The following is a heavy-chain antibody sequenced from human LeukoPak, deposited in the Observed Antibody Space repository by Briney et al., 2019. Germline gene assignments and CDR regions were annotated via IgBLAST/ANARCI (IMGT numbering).Heavy chain of an antibody. V-gene: IGHV3-30*02. D-gene: IGHD2-15*01. CDR1: GFTFSSYG. CDR3: AKEFKDIVVVVAASPPYGMDV. Sequence: GGSLRLSCAASGFTFSSYGTHWVRQAPGKGLEWVAFIRYDGSNKYYADSVKGRFTISSDNSKNTLYLQMNSLRAEDTAVYYCAKEFKDIVVVVAASPPYGMDVWGQGTTVTVSS. CDR2: IRYDGSNK. J-gene: IGHJ6*02.